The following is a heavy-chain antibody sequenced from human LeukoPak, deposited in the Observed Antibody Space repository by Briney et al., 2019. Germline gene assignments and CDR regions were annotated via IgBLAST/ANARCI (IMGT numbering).Heavy chain of an antibody. CDR2: IKHDGTET. CDR3: ATDRDGYRKNWYRFHY. D-gene: IGHD5-24*01. J-gene: IGHJ4*02. CDR1: EFIFRNYW. Sequence: HPGGSLRPSCAASEFIFRNYWMIWVRQAPGKGLEWVANIKHDGTETNYVDSVKGRFTISRDNAKKSLYLQMNSLRAEDSAVYYCATDRDGYRKNWYRFHYWGQGTRVAVSS. V-gene: IGHV3-7*04.